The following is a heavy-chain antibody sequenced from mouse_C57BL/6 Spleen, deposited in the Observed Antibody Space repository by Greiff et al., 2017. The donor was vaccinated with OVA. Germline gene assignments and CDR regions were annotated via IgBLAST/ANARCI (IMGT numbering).Heavy chain of an antibody. Sequence: EVKVEESGGGLVQPGGSMKLSCVASGFTFSNYWMNWVRQSPEKGLEWVAQIRLKSDNYATHYAESVKGRFTISRDDSKSSVYLQMNNLRAEDTGIYYCTGYYDEEVFAYWGQGTLVTVSA. CDR3: TGYYDEEVFAY. D-gene: IGHD2-4*01. V-gene: IGHV6-3*01. CDR1: GFTFSNYW. CDR2: IRLKSDNYAT. J-gene: IGHJ3*01.